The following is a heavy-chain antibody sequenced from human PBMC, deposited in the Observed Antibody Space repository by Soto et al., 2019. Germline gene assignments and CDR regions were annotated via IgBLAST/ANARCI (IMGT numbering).Heavy chain of an antibody. Sequence: SETLSLSSTVSGGYISSSSYYWGWIRQPPGKGLEWIGSIYYSGSTYYNPSLKSRVTISVDTSKNQFSLKLSSVTAADTAVYYCARSSSWYDLWGQGTLVTVSS. D-gene: IGHD6-13*01. CDR3: ARSSSWYDL. J-gene: IGHJ5*01. CDR1: GGYISSSSYY. CDR2: IYYSGST. V-gene: IGHV4-39*01.